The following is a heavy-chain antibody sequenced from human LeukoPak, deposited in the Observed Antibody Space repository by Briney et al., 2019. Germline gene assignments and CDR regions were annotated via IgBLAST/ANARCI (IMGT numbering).Heavy chain of an antibody. D-gene: IGHD3-10*01. Sequence: SETLSLTCTVSGGSISNFYWSWIRQPPGKGLEWIGYIDYTGSTNYNPSLKSRVTISLDTSKSQFSLKLNSVTAADTAMYYCARQFAPMALYHLDYWGRGSLVTVSS. V-gene: IGHV4-59*01. CDR1: GGSISNFY. J-gene: IGHJ4*02. CDR2: IDYTGST. CDR3: ARQFAPMALYHLDY.